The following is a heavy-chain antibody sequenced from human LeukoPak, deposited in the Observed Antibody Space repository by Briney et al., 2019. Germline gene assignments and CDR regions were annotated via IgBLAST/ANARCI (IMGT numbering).Heavy chain of an antibody. V-gene: IGHV3-20*04. J-gene: IGHJ6*03. Sequence: TGGSLRLSCAASGFTFDDYGMSWVRQAPGKGLEWVSGINWNGGSTGYADSVKGRFTISRDNAKNSLYLQMNSLRAEDTALYYCARDSRSTVTNYYYYYYMDVWGKGTTVTASS. D-gene: IGHD4-17*01. CDR1: GFTFDDYG. CDR2: INWNGGST. CDR3: ARDSRSTVTNYYYYYYMDV.